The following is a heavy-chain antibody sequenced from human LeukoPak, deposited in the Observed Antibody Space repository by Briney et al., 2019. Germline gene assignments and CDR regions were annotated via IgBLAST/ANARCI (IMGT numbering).Heavy chain of an antibody. Sequence: PGGSLRLSCAASGFTFSSYSMNWVRQAPGKGLEWVSSISSSSSYIYYADSVKGRFTISRDNAKNSLYLQMSSLRAEDTAVYYCARLATHSSGWWWGGFDYWGQGTLVTVSS. CDR1: GFTFSSYS. CDR2: ISSSSSYI. D-gene: IGHD6-19*01. CDR3: ARLATHSSGWWWGGFDY. J-gene: IGHJ4*02. V-gene: IGHV3-21*01.